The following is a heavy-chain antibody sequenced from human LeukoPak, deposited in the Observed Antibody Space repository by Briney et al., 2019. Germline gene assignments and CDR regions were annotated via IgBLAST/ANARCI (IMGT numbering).Heavy chain of an antibody. Sequence: ASVKVSCKASGYTFTGYYMHWVRQAPGQGLEWMGRINPNSGGTNYAQKFQGRVTMTRDTSISTAYMELSRLRSDDTAVYYCARGLMEYITLGARFDYWGQGTLVTVSS. V-gene: IGHV1-2*06. J-gene: IGHJ4*02. CDR1: GYTFTGYY. CDR3: ARGLMEYITLGARFDY. CDR2: INPNSGGT. D-gene: IGHD1-26*01.